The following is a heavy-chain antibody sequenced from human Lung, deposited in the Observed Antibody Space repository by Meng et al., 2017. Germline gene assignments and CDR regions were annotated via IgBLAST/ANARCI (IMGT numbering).Heavy chain of an antibody. CDR1: GYTFAAYW. CDR2: IDPNNDHT. V-gene: IGHV1-2*06. CDR3: ARDEDISAAGKLFGDY. Sequence: QVPMVPVGPEVKKPGASVTLSCKPSGYTFAAYWIHWLRQAPGQGLEWMGRIDPNNDHTQYAQNFQGRVTMTSDTSISTVHMELNGLRSDDTAVYYCARDEDISAAGKLFGDYWGQGTLVTVSS. D-gene: IGHD6-13*01. J-gene: IGHJ4*02.